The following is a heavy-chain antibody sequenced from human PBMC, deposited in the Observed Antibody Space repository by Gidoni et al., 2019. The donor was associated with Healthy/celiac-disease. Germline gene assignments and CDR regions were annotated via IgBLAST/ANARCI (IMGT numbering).Heavy chain of an antibody. CDR3: ARGGYCSSTSCYYYYYMDV. CDR2: ISAYNGNT. D-gene: IGHD2-2*01. V-gene: IGHV1-18*01. CDR1: GYPFPSYG. J-gene: IGHJ6*03. Sequence: QVQLVQSGAEVKKPGASVKVSCRASGYPFPSYGISWVRQAPGQGLEWMGWISAYNGNTNYAQKLQGRVTMTTDTSTSTAYMELRSLRSDDTAVYYCARGGYCSSTSCYYYYYMDVWGKGTTVTVSS.